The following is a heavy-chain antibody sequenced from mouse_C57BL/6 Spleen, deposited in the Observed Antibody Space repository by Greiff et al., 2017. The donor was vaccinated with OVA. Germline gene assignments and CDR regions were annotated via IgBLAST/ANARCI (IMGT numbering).Heavy chain of an antibody. J-gene: IGHJ4*01. CDR3: ARWDYGSPYYAMDY. D-gene: IGHD1-1*01. V-gene: IGHV1-61*01. CDR1: GYTFTSYW. CDR2: IYPSDSET. Sequence: QVQLQQPGAELVRPGSSVKLSCKASGYTFTSYWMDWVKQRPGQGLEWIGNIYPSDSETHYNQKFKDKATLTVDKSSSTAYMQLSSLTSEDSAVYYCARWDYGSPYYAMDYWGQGTSVTVSS.